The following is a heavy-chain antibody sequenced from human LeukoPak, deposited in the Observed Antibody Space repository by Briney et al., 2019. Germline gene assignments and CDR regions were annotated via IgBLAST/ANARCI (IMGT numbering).Heavy chain of an antibody. CDR1: GFTLSTYW. CDR3: AKEVALGRMDL. Sequence: GGSLRLSCAASGFTLSTYWMSSGRQAPGRGLGWVAIINEDVSQKYYVDSVKGRFTISRDNAKNSLYLQMDSMRGEYTAVYHCAKEVALGRMDLWGEGTLATVSS. J-gene: IGHJ4*02. CDR2: INEDVSQK. V-gene: IGHV3-7*01. D-gene: IGHD3/OR15-3a*01.